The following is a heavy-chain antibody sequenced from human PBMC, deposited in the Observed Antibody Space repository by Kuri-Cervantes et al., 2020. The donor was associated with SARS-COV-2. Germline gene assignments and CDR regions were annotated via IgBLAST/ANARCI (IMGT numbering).Heavy chain of an antibody. CDR3: ARGIVVVPAAIDYLGFDY. Sequence: ASVKVSCKASGYTFTSYGISWVRQAPGQGLEWMGWISAYNGNTNYAQKLQGRVTMTTDTSTSTAYMELRSLRPDDTAVYYCARGIVVVPAAIDYLGFDYWGQGTLVTVSS. CDR2: ISAYNGNT. D-gene: IGHD2-2*01. CDR1: GYTFTSYG. V-gene: IGHV1-18*04. J-gene: IGHJ4*02.